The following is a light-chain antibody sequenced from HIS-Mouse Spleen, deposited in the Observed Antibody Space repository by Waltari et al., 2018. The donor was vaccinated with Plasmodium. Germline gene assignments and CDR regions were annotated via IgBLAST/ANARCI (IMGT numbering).Light chain of an antibody. V-gene: IGKV1-13*02. J-gene: IGKJ4*01. CDR2: DAS. CDR3: EQLNSYPLN. Sequence: AIQLTQSPSSLSASVGDRVTITCRASQGISSALAWYKQKPRKAPKLLIYDASSLESGVPSRFSGSGSGTDVTLTISSLKTEDFAAYCGEQLNSYPLNLDGETKVEIK. CDR1: QGISSA.